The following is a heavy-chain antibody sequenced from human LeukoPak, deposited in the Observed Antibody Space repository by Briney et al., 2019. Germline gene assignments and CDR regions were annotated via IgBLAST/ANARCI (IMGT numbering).Heavy chain of an antibody. CDR3: ARGGSVYGGNTKYYFDY. Sequence: ASVLSSCKASGDTFTGYYMHWWRQPPGQRLEEMVSSNPNSSGSNYSEKFQGRVTTTRDTSIRTAYMKLSRLRSDDTAVYYCARGGSVYGGNTKYYFDYWGQGTLVTVSS. D-gene: IGHD4-23*01. V-gene: IGHV1-2*02. CDR1: GDTFTGYY. CDR2: SNPNSSGS. J-gene: IGHJ4*02.